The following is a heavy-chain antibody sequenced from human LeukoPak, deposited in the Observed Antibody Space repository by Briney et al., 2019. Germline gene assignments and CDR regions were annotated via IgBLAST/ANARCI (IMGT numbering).Heavy chain of an antibody. CDR3: ARVPVDRCPGSTCYPNFDS. CDR2: ISGCETTI. J-gene: IGHJ4*02. D-gene: IGHD2-15*01. V-gene: IGHV3-11*01. CDR1: GFTFSDYY. Sequence: GGSLRLSCAASGFTFSDYYMNWIRQAPGKGLEWVSYISGCETTILYADSVKGRFTISRYNDKNSLYLQMSSLGAEDTAVYYCARVPVDRCPGSTCYPNFDSWGQRTLVTVSS.